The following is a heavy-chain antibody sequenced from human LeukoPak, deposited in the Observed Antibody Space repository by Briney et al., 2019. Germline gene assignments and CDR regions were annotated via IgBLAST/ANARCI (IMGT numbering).Heavy chain of an antibody. CDR1: GFTFSSHA. V-gene: IGHV3-23*01. CDR2: ISGSGAST. D-gene: IGHD3-3*01. Sequence: GGSLRLSCAASGFTFSSHAMSWVRQAPGKGLEWVSAISGSGASTYYADSVKGRFTISRDNSKNTLYLQMNSLRAEDTAVYYCAKGLRFLEWLYFDYWGQGTLVTVSS. J-gene: IGHJ4*02. CDR3: AKGLRFLEWLYFDY.